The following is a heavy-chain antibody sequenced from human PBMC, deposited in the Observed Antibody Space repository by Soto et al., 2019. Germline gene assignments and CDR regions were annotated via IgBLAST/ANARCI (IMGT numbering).Heavy chain of an antibody. D-gene: IGHD6-13*01. CDR1: GGSFSGYY. J-gene: IGHJ5*02. CDR3: ARGIRAGIAAAGRSFATKTYNWFDP. Sequence: SETLSLTCAVYGGSFSGYYWSWIRQPPGKGLEWIGEINHSGSTNYNPSLKSRVTISVDTSKNQFSLKLSSVTAADTAVYYCARGIRAGIAAAGRSFATKTYNWFDPWRQGTLVTVSS. V-gene: IGHV4-34*01. CDR2: INHSGST.